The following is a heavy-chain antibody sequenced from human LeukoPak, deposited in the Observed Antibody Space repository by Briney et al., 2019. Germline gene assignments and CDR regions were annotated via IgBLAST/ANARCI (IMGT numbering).Heavy chain of an antibody. Sequence: GSSVKVSCKASGGTFSSYAISWVRQAPGQGLEWMGGIIPIFGTANYAQKFQGRVTITADKSTSTAYMELSSLRSEDTAVYYCARGDTAMAFYYFDYWGQGTLVTVSS. CDR1: GGTFSSYA. CDR3: ARGDTAMAFYYFDY. CDR2: IIPIFGTA. V-gene: IGHV1-69*06. D-gene: IGHD5-18*01. J-gene: IGHJ4*02.